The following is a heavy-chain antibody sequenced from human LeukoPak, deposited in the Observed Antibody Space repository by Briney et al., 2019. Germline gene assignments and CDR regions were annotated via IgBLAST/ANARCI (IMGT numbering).Heavy chain of an antibody. D-gene: IGHD3-22*01. CDR2: INPNSGGT. V-gene: IGHV1-2*02. Sequence: ASVTVSCEASGYTFTGYYMHWVRQAPGQGLEWMGWINPNSGGTNYAQKFQGRVTMTRDTSISTAYMELSRLRSDDTAVYYCARDRVYDSSGYYYGHYYYGMDVWGQGTTVTVSS. CDR1: GYTFTGYY. CDR3: ARDRVYDSSGYYYGHYYYGMDV. J-gene: IGHJ6*02.